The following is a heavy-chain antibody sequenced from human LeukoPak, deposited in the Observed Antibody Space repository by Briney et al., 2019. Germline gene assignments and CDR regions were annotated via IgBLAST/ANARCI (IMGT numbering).Heavy chain of an antibody. J-gene: IGHJ5*02. V-gene: IGHV4-31*03. Sequence: SQTLSLTCTVSGGSISSGGYYWSWIRHHPGKGLEWIGYIYSSGSTYYNPSLKRRVTISVDTSKNQFSLKLSSVTAADTAVYYCARSSTALGWFDPWGQGTLVTVSS. CDR2: IYSSGST. CDR1: GGSISSGGYY. D-gene: IGHD1-1*01. CDR3: ARSSTALGWFDP.